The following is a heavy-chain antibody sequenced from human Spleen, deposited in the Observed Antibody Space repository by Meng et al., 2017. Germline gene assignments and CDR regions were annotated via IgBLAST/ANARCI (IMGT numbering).Heavy chain of an antibody. CDR3: AHSTRFCSSNSCPNWFDA. J-gene: IGHJ5*02. D-gene: IGHD2-2*01. V-gene: IGHV2-5*01. Sequence: QNTLEESAPTLVKPPQTLTLTCTFSGFSISTSGEGVGWIRQPPGKALEWLAVIFWNDDKRYSPSLKSRLTIAKDTSRNQVVLTMTNIDPVDTATYYCAHSTRFCSSNSCPNWFDAWGQGTLVTVSS. CDR1: GFSISTSGEG. CDR2: IFWNDDK.